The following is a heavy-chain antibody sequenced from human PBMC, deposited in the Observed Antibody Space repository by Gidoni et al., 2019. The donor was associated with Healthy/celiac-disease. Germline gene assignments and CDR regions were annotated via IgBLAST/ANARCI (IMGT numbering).Heavy chain of an antibody. CDR2: ISYDGSNK. V-gene: IGHV3-30-3*01. Sequence: QVQLVESGGGVVQPGRSLRLSCAASGFTFSSYAMHWVRQAPGKGLEWVAVISYDGSNKYYADSVKGRFTISRDNSKNTLYLQMNSLRAEDTAVYYCARDRLLWFGELIWGQGTLVTVSS. J-gene: IGHJ4*02. D-gene: IGHD3-10*01. CDR1: GFTFSSYA. CDR3: ARDRLLWFGELI.